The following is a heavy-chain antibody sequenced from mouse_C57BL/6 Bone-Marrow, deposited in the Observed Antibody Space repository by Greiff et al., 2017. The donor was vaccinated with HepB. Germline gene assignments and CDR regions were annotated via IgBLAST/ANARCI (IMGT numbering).Heavy chain of an antibody. CDR2: IDPENGDT. V-gene: IGHV14-4*01. J-gene: IGHJ2*01. Sequence: EVQLQQSGAELVRPGASVKLSCTASGFNIKDDYMHWVKQRPEQGLEWIGWIDPENGDTEYASKFQGKATITADTSSNTACLQLSSLTSEDTAVYYCTTVITTVVASGYFDYWGQGTTLTVSS. D-gene: IGHD1-1*01. CDR3: TTVITTVVASGYFDY. CDR1: GFNIKDDY.